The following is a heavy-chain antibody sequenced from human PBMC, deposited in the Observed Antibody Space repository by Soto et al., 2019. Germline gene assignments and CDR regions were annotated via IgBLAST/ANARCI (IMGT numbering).Heavy chain of an antibody. CDR1: GEFFIGYY. J-gene: IGHJ5*02. CDR3: ARTDIVTTNCFDP. CDR2: INHRGSA. V-gene: IGHV4-34*01. D-gene: IGHD5-12*01. Sequence: SETLSLTCAVYGEFFIGYYWTWIRQPPGKGLEWIGEINHRGSANYNPSLKSRVTISVDTSNNQFSLKVSSVTAADTSVYYCARTDIVTTNCFDPWGQGTLVTVSS.